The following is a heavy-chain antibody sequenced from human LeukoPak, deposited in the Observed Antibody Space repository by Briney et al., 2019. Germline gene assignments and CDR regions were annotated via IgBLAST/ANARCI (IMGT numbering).Heavy chain of an antibody. CDR2: IYSGGTT. Sequence: GGSLRLSCAASGFTVSSTYMAWVRQAPGRGLEWVSIIYSGGTTYYADSVKGRFTISRDNSKNTLYLQMNSLRAEDTAVYYCARDSGIPSSVWGQGTLVTVSS. D-gene: IGHD1-26*01. CDR1: GFTVSSTY. V-gene: IGHV3-53*01. J-gene: IGHJ4*02. CDR3: ARDSGIPSSV.